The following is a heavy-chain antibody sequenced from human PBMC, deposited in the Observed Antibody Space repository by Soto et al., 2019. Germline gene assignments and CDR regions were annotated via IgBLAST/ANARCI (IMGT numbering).Heavy chain of an antibody. J-gene: IGHJ4*02. Sequence: PSQTLSLTCTVSDGSISSSSYYWSRIRQPPGKGLEWIGSIYYSGSTYYNPSLKSRVTISVDTSKNQFSLKLSSVTAADTAVYYCARHRYDYVWGSYLPNLHPFDYWGQGTLVTVSS. CDR3: ARHRYDYVWGSYLPNLHPFDY. CDR2: IYYSGST. CDR1: DGSISSSSYY. V-gene: IGHV4-39*01. D-gene: IGHD3-16*02.